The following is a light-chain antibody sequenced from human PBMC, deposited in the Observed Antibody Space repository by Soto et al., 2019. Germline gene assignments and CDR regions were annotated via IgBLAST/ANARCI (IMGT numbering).Light chain of an antibody. V-gene: IGLV2-14*01. J-gene: IGLJ1*01. CDR2: EVS. CDR3: TSYTSKSSLYV. Sequence: QSVLTQPASVSGSPGQSVNISCTGTSSDVGDYNYVCWYQQHPGRAPKLLIFEVSNRPSGVSDRFSGSKSGNTASLIISGLQAEDEATYYCTSYTSKSSLYVFGTGTKVTVL. CDR1: SSDVGDYNY.